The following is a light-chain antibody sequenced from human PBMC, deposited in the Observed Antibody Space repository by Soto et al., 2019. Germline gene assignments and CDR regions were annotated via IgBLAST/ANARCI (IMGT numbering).Light chain of an antibody. V-gene: IGKV3-15*01. Sequence: KLMTQTPATLSFSQGGIVTFSCRASQGKNRKFAWDQDKAGQAPPPLISGSSNGANGIPARFSGRGSWTEFTLTINCLQSEDSAVYYCQHDHIWLVT. CDR1: QGKNRK. J-gene: IGKJ3*01. CDR2: GSS. CDR3: QHDHIWLVT.